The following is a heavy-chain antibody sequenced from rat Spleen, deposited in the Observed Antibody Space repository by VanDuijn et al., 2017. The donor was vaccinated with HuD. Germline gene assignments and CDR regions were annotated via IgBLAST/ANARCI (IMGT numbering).Heavy chain of an antibody. CDR2: IWGDGST. CDR1: GFSLTSYG. CDR3: ARHRRSSYIHEYFDY. D-gene: IGHD1-2*01. Sequence: QVQLKESGPGQVQPSQTLSLTCTISGFSLTSYGVSWVRQPPGKGLEWMGGIWGDGSTNYNSGLRSRLSISRDTSKSQVFLKMNSLQPEDTGTYYCARHRRSSYIHEYFDYWGQGVMVTVSS. J-gene: IGHJ2*01. V-gene: IGHV2-13*01.